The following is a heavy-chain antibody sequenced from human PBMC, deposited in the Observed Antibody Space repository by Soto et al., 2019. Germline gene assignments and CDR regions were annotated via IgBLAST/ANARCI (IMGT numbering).Heavy chain of an antibody. V-gene: IGHV4-4*07. CDR3: AKSSSRGSLGQYGLDV. J-gene: IGHJ6*02. Sequence: PSVTLCLTGTVSGGCIDSYYWYWIRQPAGKGLEWIGRIYINGSTIYNSSLKSRVTMSIDTSKNQFSLKVSSVTAADTAVYYCAKSSSRGSLGQYGLDVWGQGTTVTVSS. CDR1: GGCIDSYY. CDR2: IYINGST. D-gene: IGHD6-13*01.